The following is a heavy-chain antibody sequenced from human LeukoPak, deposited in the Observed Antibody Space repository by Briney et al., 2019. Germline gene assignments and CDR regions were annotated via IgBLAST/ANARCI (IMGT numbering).Heavy chain of an antibody. J-gene: IGHJ5*02. CDR1: GFVFSTSW. CDR2: VNEDGSDT. Sequence: GGSLRLSCEASGFVFSTSWMHWVRQAPGKGLEWVSYVNEDGSDTGYADSVKGRFTVSRDNAKNMVYLQMNSLRAEDTAVYYCAGTTVTIWSDPWGEGTLVTVSS. D-gene: IGHD4-17*01. CDR3: AGTTVTIWSDP. V-gene: IGHV3-74*01.